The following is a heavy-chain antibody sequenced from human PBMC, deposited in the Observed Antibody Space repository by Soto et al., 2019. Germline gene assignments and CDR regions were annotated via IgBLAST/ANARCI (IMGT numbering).Heavy chain of an antibody. Sequence: QVTLKESGPVLVKPTETLTLTCTVSGFSLSNARMGVSWIRQPPGKALEWLAHIFSNDEKSYSTSLKSRLTISKDTSKSQVVLTMTTMDPVDTATYYCARIEQWFGELFHNWFDPWGQGTLVTVSS. CDR3: ARIEQWFGELFHNWFDP. V-gene: IGHV2-26*01. D-gene: IGHD3-10*01. CDR2: IFSNDEK. CDR1: GFSLSNARMG. J-gene: IGHJ5*02.